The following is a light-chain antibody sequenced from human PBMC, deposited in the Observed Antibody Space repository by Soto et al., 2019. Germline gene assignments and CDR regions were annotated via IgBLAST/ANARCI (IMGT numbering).Light chain of an antibody. Sequence: IVLTQSPGPLSLSPGERATLSFRASQSISSNYLAWYQQKPGQAPRLLIDGASSSASGIPDRFSGSGSGTDFTPTNSRLEPEDLVVYYCQQYETSPFTFSTGTKVDIK. J-gene: IGKJ3*01. CDR1: QSISSNY. CDR3: QQYETSPFT. V-gene: IGKV3-20*01. CDR2: GAS.